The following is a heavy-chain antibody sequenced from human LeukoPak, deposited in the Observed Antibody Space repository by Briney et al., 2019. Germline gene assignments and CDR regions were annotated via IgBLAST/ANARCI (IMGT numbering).Heavy chain of an antibody. CDR1: GGSISSSSYY. CDR2: IYYSGST. J-gene: IGHJ4*02. CDR3: ARDPVAGRFDY. V-gene: IGHV4-39*07. Sequence: SETLSLTCTVSGGSISSSSYYWGWLRQPPGKGLEWIGSIYYSGSTYYNPSLKSRVTISVDTSKNQFSLKLSSVTAADTAVYYCARDPVAGRFDYWGQGTLVTVSS. D-gene: IGHD6-19*01.